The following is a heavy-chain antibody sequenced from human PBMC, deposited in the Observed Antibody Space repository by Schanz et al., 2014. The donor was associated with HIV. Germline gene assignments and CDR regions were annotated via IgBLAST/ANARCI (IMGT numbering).Heavy chain of an antibody. CDR3: ARGSCSGGTCYSXXH. J-gene: IGHJ5*02. CDR2: ISNYIGNT. CDR1: GYTFTNYA. Sequence: QVQLVQSGTEVKKPGASVTVSCKASGYTFTNYAINWVRQAPGQGLEWMGWISNYIGNTDYAQNLQGRVTMTADTFTNIAYMELRSLTSDDTAVYYCARGSCSGGTCYSXXHWGQGTLVTVSA. D-gene: IGHD2-15*01. V-gene: IGHV1-18*01.